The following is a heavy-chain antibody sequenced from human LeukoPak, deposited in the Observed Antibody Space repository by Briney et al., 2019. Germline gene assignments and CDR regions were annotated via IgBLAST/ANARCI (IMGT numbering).Heavy chain of an antibody. D-gene: IGHD2-21*02. CDR2: IYSSGST. J-gene: IGHJ4*02. CDR1: GGSISSGTYY. CDR3: ARGGYCGGDCYFYY. V-gene: IGHV4-61*02. Sequence: SETLSLTCTVSGGSISSGTYYWSWIRQPAGKGLEWIGRIYSSGSTNYNPSLKSRVTISVDTSKNQFSLKLSSVTAADTAVYYCARGGYCGGDCYFYYWGQGTLVTVSS.